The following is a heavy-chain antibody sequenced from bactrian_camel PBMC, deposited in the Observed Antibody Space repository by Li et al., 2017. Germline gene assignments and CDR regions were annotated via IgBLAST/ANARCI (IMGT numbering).Heavy chain of an antibody. V-gene: IGHV3S53*01. CDR2: FGFPGRT. Sequence: VQLVESGGGSVQAGGSLNITCGASVATTRLLCMGWFRQGEGKAREEVAAFGFPGRTRYADSVKGRFTVSRDVANKNILYLEMDSLKPEDTGMYYCTRGLYVYGDTWYGRCYEYTYWDQGTQVT. D-gene: IGHD3*01. J-gene: IGHJ4*01. CDR1: VATTRLLC. CDR3: TRGLYVYGDTWYGRCYEYTY.